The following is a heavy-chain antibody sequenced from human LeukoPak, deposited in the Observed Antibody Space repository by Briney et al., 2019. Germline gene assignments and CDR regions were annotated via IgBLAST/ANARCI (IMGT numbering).Heavy chain of an antibody. V-gene: IGHV4-38-2*01. D-gene: IGHD3-22*01. J-gene: IGHJ4*02. CDR3: ARGARDYYDSSGYCKYFDY. Sequence: SETLSLTCAVSGHSISSGYYWGWIRQPPGKGLEWIGNIYHSGNTYYNPSLKSRVTISVDTSKNQFSLKVNSVTAADTAVYYCARGARDYYDSSGYCKYFDYWGQGTLVTVSS. CDR1: GHSISSGYY. CDR2: IYHSGNT.